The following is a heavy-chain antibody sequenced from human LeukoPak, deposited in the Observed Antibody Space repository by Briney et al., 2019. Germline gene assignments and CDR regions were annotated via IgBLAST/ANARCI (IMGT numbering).Heavy chain of an antibody. CDR2: INPSGGST. CDR1: GYTFTAYG. V-gene: IGHV1-46*01. Sequence: ASVKVSRMASGYTFTAYGISWVRQAPGQGLEWMGIINPSGGSTSYAQKFQGRVTMTRDTSTSTVYMELSSLRSEDTAVYYCARAVPYDILTGYDYWGQGTLVTVSS. D-gene: IGHD3-9*01. J-gene: IGHJ4*02. CDR3: ARAVPYDILTGYDY.